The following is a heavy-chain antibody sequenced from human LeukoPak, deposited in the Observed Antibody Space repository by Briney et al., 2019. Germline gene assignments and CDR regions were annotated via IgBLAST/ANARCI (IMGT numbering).Heavy chain of an antibody. Sequence: GASVKVSCKASGYTFTSYAMNWVRQAPGQGLEWMGWINPNSGGTNYAQKFQGRVTMTRDTSISTAYMELSRLRSDDTAVYYCARGSSSWSPGGYWGQGTLVTVSS. D-gene: IGHD6-13*01. CDR2: INPNSGGT. V-gene: IGHV1-2*02. CDR1: GYTFTSYA. CDR3: ARGSSSWSPGGY. J-gene: IGHJ4*02.